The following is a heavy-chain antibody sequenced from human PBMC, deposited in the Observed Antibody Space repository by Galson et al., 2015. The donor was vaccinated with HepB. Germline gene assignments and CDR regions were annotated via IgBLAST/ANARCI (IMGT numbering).Heavy chain of an antibody. CDR3: AYGFDV. V-gene: IGHV6-1*01. Sequence: CAISGDSVSANSAAWNWIRQSPSRGFEWLGRTYYRSKWCYDYAESVKGRININPDTSRNQFSLQLYSVTPEDTAVYYCAYGFDVWGPGTTVTVSS. J-gene: IGHJ6*02. CDR2: TYYRSKWCY. CDR1: GDSVSANSAA.